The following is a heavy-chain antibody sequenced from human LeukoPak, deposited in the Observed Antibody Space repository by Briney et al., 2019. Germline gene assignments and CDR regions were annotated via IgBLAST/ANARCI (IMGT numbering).Heavy chain of an antibody. CDR2: ISVSDGST. CDR1: GFTFTRNA. CDR3: ARAMPSSTYYFDS. V-gene: IGHV3-23*01. Sequence: GGSLRLSCAASGFTFTRNAMAWVRQAPGKGLEWVSVISVSDGSTCYADSVRGRFTISRDNSKNTLFLQLNGLRAEDTAIYYCARAMPSSTYYFDSWGQGTLVTVSS. D-gene: IGHD2-2*01. J-gene: IGHJ4*02.